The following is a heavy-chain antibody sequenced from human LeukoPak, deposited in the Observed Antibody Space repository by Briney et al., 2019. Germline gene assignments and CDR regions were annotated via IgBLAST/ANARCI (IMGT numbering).Heavy chain of an antibody. CDR2: ISAYNGNT. CDR3: ARDNGVVAATFDY. Sequence: ASVKVSCKTSGYTFSNFGINWVRQAPGQGLEWMGWISAYNGNTNYAQKLQGRVTMTTDTSTSTAYMELRSLRSDDTAVYYCARDNGVVAATFDYWGQGTLVTVSS. CDR1: GYTFSNFG. V-gene: IGHV1-18*01. D-gene: IGHD2-15*01. J-gene: IGHJ4*02.